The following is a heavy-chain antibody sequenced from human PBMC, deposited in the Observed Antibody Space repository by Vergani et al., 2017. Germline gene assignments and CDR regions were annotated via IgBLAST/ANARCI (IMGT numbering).Heavy chain of an antibody. D-gene: IGHD5-18*01. CDR3: ARDKGHVDTAMDHYYYYGMDV. J-gene: IGHJ6*02. V-gene: IGHV4-30-4*08. CDR1: GGSISSGDYY. CDR2: IYYSGST. Sequence: QVQLQESGPGLVKPSQTLSLTCTVSGGSISSGDYYWSWIRQSPGKGLEWIGYIYYSGSTYYNPSLKSRVTISVDTSKNQFSLKLSSVTAADTAVYYCARDKGHVDTAMDHYYYYGMDVWGQGTTVTVSS.